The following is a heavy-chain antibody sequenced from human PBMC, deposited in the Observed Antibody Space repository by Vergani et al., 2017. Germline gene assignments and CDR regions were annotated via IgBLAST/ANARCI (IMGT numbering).Heavy chain of an antibody. D-gene: IGHD1-26*01. Sequence: QVQLVESGGAVVQPGRSLRLSCAASGFTFSSYGMHWVRQAPGKGLEWVAVIWYDGSNKYYADSVKGRFTIPRDNSKNTLYLQMNSLRAEDTAVYYCARGIGYSGSYYVYYFDYWGQGTLVTVSS. J-gene: IGHJ4*02. V-gene: IGHV3-33*01. CDR1: GFTFSSYG. CDR3: ARGIGYSGSYYVYYFDY. CDR2: IWYDGSNK.